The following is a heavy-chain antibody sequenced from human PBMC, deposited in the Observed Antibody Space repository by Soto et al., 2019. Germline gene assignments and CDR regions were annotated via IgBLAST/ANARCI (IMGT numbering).Heavy chain of an antibody. CDR2: ISHDGSNK. CDR1: GFTFSSYG. V-gene: IGHV3-30*18. D-gene: IGHD3-10*01. CDR3: AKGVSITMVRGTSYFDY. Sequence: GGSLRLSCAASGFTFSSYGMHWVRQAPGKGLEWVAVISHDGSNKYYADSVKGRFTISRDNSKNTLYLQMNSLRAEDTAVYYCAKGVSITMVRGTSYFDYWGQGTLVTVYS. J-gene: IGHJ4*02.